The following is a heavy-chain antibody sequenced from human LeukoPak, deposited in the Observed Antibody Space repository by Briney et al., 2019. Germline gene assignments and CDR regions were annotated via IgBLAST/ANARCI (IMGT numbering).Heavy chain of an antibody. CDR3: ASAYSSSARFDY. V-gene: IGHV4-4*02. Sequence: SGTLSLTCAVSGGSISSSNWWSWVRQPPGKGLEWIGEIYHSGSTNYNPSLKSRVTISVDTSKNQFSLKLSSVTAADTAVYYCASAYSSSARFDYWGQGTLVTVSS. D-gene: IGHD6-13*01. CDR2: IYHSGST. CDR1: GGSISSSNW. J-gene: IGHJ4*02.